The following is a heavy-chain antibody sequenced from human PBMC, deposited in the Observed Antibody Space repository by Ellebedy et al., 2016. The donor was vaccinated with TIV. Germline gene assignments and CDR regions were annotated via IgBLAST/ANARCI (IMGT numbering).Heavy chain of an antibody. D-gene: IGHD4-17*01. Sequence: MPSETLSLTCTVSGDSISSSNWWTWVRQPPGKGLEWIGKIYHSGSTNYNPSFKRRVSMSVDKSKNQFSLKLSSVIAADTAVYYCARRQAYDDFEYTFDIWGQGTMVTVSS. CDR3: ARRQAYDDFEYTFDI. CDR1: GDSISSSNW. V-gene: IGHV4-4*02. J-gene: IGHJ3*02. CDR2: IYHSGST.